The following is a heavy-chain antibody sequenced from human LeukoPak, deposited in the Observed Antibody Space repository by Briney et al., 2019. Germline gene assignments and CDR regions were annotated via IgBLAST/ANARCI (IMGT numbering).Heavy chain of an antibody. CDR2: MYHSGTT. V-gene: IGHV4-30-2*01. CDR3: VRGYYYDSSGYWVRAFDI. D-gene: IGHD3-22*01. J-gene: IGHJ3*02. CDR1: GGSISSGGYS. Sequence: SETLSLTCAVSGGSISSGGYSWSWIRHPPGKGVGWIGYMYHSGTTHYNPSLKSRVTISVDRSNNQFSLKLSSVTAADTAVYYCVRGYYYDSSGYWVRAFDIWGQGTMVTVSS.